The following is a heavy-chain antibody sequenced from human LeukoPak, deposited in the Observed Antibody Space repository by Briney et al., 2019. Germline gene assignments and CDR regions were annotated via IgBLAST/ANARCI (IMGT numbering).Heavy chain of an antibody. D-gene: IGHD3-9*01. CDR1: AYTFTGYY. J-gene: IGHJ4*02. V-gene: IGHV1-8*02. CDR3: ARRPSKYYDILTGYYRSEFDY. CDR2: MNPDSGNT. Sequence: ASVKVSCKASAYTFTGYYMHWVRQAPGQGLEWMGWMNPDSGNTGYAQKFQGRVTMTRNTSISTAYMELSSLRSEDTAVYYCARRPSKYYDILTGYYRSEFDYWGQGTLVTVSS.